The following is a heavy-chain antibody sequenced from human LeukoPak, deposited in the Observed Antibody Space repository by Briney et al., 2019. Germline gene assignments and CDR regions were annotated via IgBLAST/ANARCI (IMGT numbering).Heavy chain of an antibody. D-gene: IGHD5-18*01. CDR3: PRAGYSYGTGYYFDY. CDR2: IYYTGAT. CDR1: GHPISIYY. J-gene: IGHJ4*02. V-gene: IGHV4-59*07. Sequence: SDTLSLICTVSGHPISIYYGIWIRLPPGKGREGLGYIYYTGATYYNPSLKSRVTISLDTSKNHFSLKLSSVTAADAAVYYCPRAGYSYGTGYYFDYWGQGALVTVSS.